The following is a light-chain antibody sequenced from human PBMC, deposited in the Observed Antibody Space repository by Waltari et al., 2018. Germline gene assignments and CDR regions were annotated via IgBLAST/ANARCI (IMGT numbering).Light chain of an antibody. CDR1: QRLTMST. CDR2: GTS. CDR3: QQYDYWPWT. J-gene: IGKJ1*01. V-gene: IGKV3D-15*01. Sequence: DIVMTQSPATLSLSPGESATLSCRASQRLTMSTFAWFQQKPGQPPRLLIYGTSTRAAGIPDRFSGSGSGTDFSLTISGLQPEDFATYYCQQYDYWPWTFGQGTRVE.